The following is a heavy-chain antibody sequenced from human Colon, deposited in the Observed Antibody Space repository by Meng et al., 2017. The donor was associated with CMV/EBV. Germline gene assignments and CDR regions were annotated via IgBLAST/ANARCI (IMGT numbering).Heavy chain of an antibody. V-gene: IGHV3-49*04. Sequence: GESLKISCTCSGFIFGDYAMSWVRQAPGKGLEWVGVIRSKGYVGTIEYAASVKGRFIISRDDSKNIAYLLMNSLKTEDTAVYYCTRDRVFSRDFQVEYYHGLDVWGLGTTVTVSS. CDR2: IRSKGYVGTI. CDR3: TRDRVFSRDFQVEYYHGLDV. J-gene: IGHJ6*02. D-gene: IGHD2/OR15-2a*01. CDR1: GFIFGDYA.